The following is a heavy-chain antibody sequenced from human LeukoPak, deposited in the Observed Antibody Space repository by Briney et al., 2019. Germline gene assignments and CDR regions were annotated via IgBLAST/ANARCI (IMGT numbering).Heavy chain of an antibody. V-gene: IGHV3-30*18. CDR3: TKVLSASSWSYFDY. J-gene: IGHJ4*02. D-gene: IGHD6-13*01. CDR2: ISYDGSNK. CDR1: GFTFRSHG. Sequence: GGSLRLSCAASGFTFRSHGMHGVRQAPGKGLEWVAVISYDGSNKYYADSVKGRFTISRDNSKNTLYLHMNSLRAEDTAVYYCTKVLSASSWSYFDYWGQGTLVTVSS.